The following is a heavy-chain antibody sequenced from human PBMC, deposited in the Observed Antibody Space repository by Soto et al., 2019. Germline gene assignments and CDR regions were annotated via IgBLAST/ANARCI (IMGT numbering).Heavy chain of an antibody. V-gene: IGHV4-39*01. J-gene: IGHJ6*02. Sequence: SETLSLTCTVSGGSISSSSYYWGWIRQPPGKGLEWIGSIYYSGSTYYNPSLKSRVTISVDTSKNQFSLKLSTVTAADTAVYYCASGRIVLVPAAASYYYGMDVWGQGTTVT. CDR3: ASGRIVLVPAAASYYYGMDV. CDR2: IYYSGST. CDR1: GGSISSSSYY. D-gene: IGHD2-2*01.